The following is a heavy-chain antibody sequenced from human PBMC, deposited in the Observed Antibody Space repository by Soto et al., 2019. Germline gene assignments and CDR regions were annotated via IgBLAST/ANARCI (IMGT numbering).Heavy chain of an antibody. CDR1: GGSVSSGSYY. D-gene: IGHD2-15*01. Sequence: PSETLSLTCTVSGGSVSSGSYYWSWIRQPPGKGLEWIGYIYYSGSTNYNPSLKSRVTISVDTSKNQFSLKLSSVTAADTAVYYCAREGKASSIVVVVAATGSWFDPWGQGTLVTVSS. J-gene: IGHJ5*02. V-gene: IGHV4-61*01. CDR2: IYYSGST. CDR3: AREGKASSIVVVVAATGSWFDP.